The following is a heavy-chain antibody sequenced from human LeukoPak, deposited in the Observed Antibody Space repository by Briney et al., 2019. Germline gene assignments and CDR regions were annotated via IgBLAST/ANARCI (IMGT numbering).Heavy chain of an antibody. CDR3: ARAAWLRRIDYYYGMDV. CDR2: INPHSGDT. CDR1: GYIFTGYF. J-gene: IGHJ6*02. D-gene: IGHD5-12*01. V-gene: IGHV1-2*02. Sequence: ASVKVSCKVSGYIFTGYFLHWVRRAPGQGLEWMGGINPHSGDTNYAQKFQGRVTMTRDTSISAAYMELSRLRSDDTAVYYCARAAWLRRIDYYYGMDVWGQGTTVTVSS.